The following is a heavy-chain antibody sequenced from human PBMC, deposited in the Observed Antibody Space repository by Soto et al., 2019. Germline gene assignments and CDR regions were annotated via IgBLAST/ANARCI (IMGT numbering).Heavy chain of an antibody. Sequence: GGSLRLSCVASGFTFSNYAMHWVRQAPGKGLEWVAVISYDGSNKYYADSVKGRSTISRDNSKNTLYLQMNSLRPEDTAVYYCARLSTTVTTSINYFYYFGMDVWGQGTTVTVS. J-gene: IGHJ6*02. CDR1: GFTFSNYA. CDR3: ARLSTTVTTSINYFYYFGMDV. V-gene: IGHV3-30-3*01. D-gene: IGHD4-17*01. CDR2: ISYDGSNK.